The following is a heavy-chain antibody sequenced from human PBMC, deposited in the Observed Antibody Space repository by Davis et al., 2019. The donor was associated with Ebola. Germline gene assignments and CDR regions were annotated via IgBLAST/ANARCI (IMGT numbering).Heavy chain of an antibody. V-gene: IGHV3-30*18. D-gene: IGHD1-1*01. CDR2: MSYDGSNE. J-gene: IGHJ6*04. CDR1: GFTFSTYG. Sequence: PGGSLRLSCAASGFTFSTYGMNWVRQAPGKGLEWVALMSYDGSNEGYAESVKGRFTISRDNSKNTVYLQMNNLRAEDTAVYYCAKDLGSGIAFYGMDGWGKGTTVTVSS. CDR3: AKDLGSGIAFYGMDG.